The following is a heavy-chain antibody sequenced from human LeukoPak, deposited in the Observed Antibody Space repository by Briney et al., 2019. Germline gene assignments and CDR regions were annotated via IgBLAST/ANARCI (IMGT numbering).Heavy chain of an antibody. J-gene: IGHJ4*02. CDR3: ARGGSGSYYSPFDY. CDR1: GGSFSGYY. CDR2: INHSGST. D-gene: IGHD3-10*01. V-gene: IGHV4-34*01. Sequence: PSETLSLTCAVYGGSFSGYYWSWIRQPPGKGREWIGEINHSGSTNYNPSLKSRVTISVDTSKNQFSLKLSSVTAADTAVYYCARGGSGSYYSPFDYWGQGTLVTVSS.